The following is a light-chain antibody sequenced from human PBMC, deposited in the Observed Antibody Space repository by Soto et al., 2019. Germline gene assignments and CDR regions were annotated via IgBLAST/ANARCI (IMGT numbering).Light chain of an antibody. Sequence: QSALTQPPSASGSPGQSVAISCTGTSSDVGGYNYVSWYQLHPGKAPKLMIYEVNMRPSGVPDRFSGSKSGNTASLTVSGLRAEDEADYYCSSYAGSNNYVFGTGAMLTVL. CDR3: SSYAGSNNYV. V-gene: IGLV2-8*01. J-gene: IGLJ1*01. CDR2: EVN. CDR1: SSDVGGYNY.